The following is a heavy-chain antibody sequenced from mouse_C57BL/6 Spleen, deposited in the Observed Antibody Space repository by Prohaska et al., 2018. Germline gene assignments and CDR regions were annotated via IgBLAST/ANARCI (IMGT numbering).Heavy chain of an antibody. CDR2: INPNNGGT. J-gene: IGHJ1*03. V-gene: IGHV1-18*01. Sequence: HGKSLEWIGDINPNNGGTIYNQKFKGKATLTVDKSSSTAYMELRSLTSEDTAVYYCARAGTGYFDVWGTGTTVTVSS. CDR3: ARAGTGYFDV. D-gene: IGHD4-1*01.